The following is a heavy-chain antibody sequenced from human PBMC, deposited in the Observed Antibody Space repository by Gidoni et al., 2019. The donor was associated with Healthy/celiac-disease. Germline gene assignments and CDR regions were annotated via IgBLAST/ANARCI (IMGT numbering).Heavy chain of an antibody. J-gene: IGHJ6*02. CDR2: IGTAGDT. CDR3: ARAGGDSNLKYYYYGMDV. CDR1: GFTFSSYD. Sequence: EVQLVVSGGGLVQPGGSLRLSCAASGFTFSSYDMHWVRQATGKGLEWVSAIGTAGDTYYPGSVKGRFTISRENAKNSLYLQMNSLRAGDTAVYYCARAGGDSNLKYYYYGMDVWGQGTTVTVSS. V-gene: IGHV3-13*01. D-gene: IGHD4-4*01.